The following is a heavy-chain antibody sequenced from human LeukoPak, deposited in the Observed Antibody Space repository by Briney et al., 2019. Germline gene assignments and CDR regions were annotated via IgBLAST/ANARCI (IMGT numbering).Heavy chain of an antibody. CDR2: IYTSGST. CDR1: GGPISSYY. Sequence: SETLSLTCTVSGGPISSYYWSWIRQPAGKGLEWIGRIYTSGSTNYDPSLKSRVTMSVDTSKNQFSLKLSSVAAADTAVYYCARVEGYGSGSFDYWGQGTLVTVSS. J-gene: IGHJ4*02. V-gene: IGHV4-4*07. D-gene: IGHD3-10*01. CDR3: ARVEGYGSGSFDY.